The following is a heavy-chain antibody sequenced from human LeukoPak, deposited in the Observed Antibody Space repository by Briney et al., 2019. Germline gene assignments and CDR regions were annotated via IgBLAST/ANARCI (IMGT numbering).Heavy chain of an antibody. CDR3: ARDGYTRPTFDY. D-gene: IGHD5-18*01. CDR1: GFTFSSYE. CDR2: ISSSGSTI. Sequence: GGSLRLSCAASGFTFSSYEMNWVRQAPGRGLEWVSYISSSGSTIYYADSVKGRLTISRDNAKNSPYLQMNSLRAEDTAVYYCARDGYTRPTFDYWGQGTLVTVSS. J-gene: IGHJ4*02. V-gene: IGHV3-48*03.